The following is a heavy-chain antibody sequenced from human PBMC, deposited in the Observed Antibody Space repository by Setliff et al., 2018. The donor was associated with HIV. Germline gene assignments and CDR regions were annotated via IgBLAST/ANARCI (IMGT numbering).Heavy chain of an antibody. Sequence: PSETLSLTCAVYGGSFSDYYWSCIRQPPGKGLEWIGEINHSGSTSYSPCLMSRVTISVDTSKKQSSLKLSSVTAADTAVYYCAGVELGHFDYWGQGTLVTVS. V-gene: IGHV4-34*01. CDR2: INHSGST. CDR1: GGSFSDYY. J-gene: IGHJ4*02. CDR3: AGVELGHFDY. D-gene: IGHD1-7*01.